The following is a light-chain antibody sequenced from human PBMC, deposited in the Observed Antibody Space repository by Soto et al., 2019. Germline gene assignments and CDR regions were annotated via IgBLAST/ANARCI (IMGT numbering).Light chain of an antibody. J-gene: IGLJ1*01. Sequence: QSALTQPRSVSGSPGQSVTISCTGTSSDVGGYNYVSWYQQHPGKAPNLMVYDVTKRPSGVPDRVSGSKSGNTASLIISGFQAEDEADYYCCSFTGRIYVFGTGTKLTVL. V-gene: IGLV2-11*02. CDR2: DVT. CDR1: SSDVGGYNY. CDR3: CSFTGRIYV.